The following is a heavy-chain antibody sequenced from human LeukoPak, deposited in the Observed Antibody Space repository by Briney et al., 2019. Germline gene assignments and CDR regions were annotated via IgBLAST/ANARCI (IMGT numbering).Heavy chain of an antibody. J-gene: IGHJ5*02. V-gene: IGHV3-23*01. D-gene: IGHD4-11*01. Sequence: GGSLRLSCAASGFTFSSYAMSWVRQAPGKGLEWVSAISGSGGSTYYADSVKGRFTISRDNSKNTLYLQMNSLRVEDTAVYYCAKSFYSNYRFDPWGQGTLVTVSS. CDR2: ISGSGGST. CDR3: AKSFYSNYRFDP. CDR1: GFTFSSYA.